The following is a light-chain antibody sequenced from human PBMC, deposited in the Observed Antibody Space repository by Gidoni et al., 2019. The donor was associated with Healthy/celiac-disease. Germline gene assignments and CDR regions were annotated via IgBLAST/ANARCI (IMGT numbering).Light chain of an antibody. Sequence: EIVLTQSPATLSLSPGERATLSCRASQSVISYLAWYQQKSGQAPRLLIYDASNRATGIPARFSGSGSGTDYTLTISSIEPEDFAVYYCQQRSNWPPLTFGGGTKVEIK. CDR1: QSVISY. J-gene: IGKJ4*01. CDR2: DAS. V-gene: IGKV3-11*01. CDR3: QQRSNWPPLT.